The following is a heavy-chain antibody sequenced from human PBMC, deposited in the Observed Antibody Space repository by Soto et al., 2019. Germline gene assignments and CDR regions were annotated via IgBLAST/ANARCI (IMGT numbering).Heavy chain of an antibody. D-gene: IGHD5-12*01. CDR1: GFTFSNAW. J-gene: IGHJ4*02. V-gene: IGHV3-15*01. CDR3: TIYHKTRGYSGYGTFDY. Sequence: EVQLVESGGGLVKPGGSLRLSCAASGFTFSNAWMSWVRQAPGKGLEWVGRIKSKTDGGTTDYAGPVKGRFTISRDDSKNTLYLQMNSLKTEDTAVYYCTIYHKTRGYSGYGTFDYWGQGTLVTVSS. CDR2: IKSKTDGGTT.